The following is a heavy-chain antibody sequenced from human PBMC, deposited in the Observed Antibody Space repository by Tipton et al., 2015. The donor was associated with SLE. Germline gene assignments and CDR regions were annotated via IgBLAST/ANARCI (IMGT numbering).Heavy chain of an antibody. Sequence: TLSLTCVVYGGSFSDYSWSWIRQSPGKGLEWIGEINHSGSTNYNPSLKSRATISVDTSKIQFSLKLSSVTAADTAVYYCARGRLLEWLSTYYYYYGMDVWGHGTTVTVSS. CDR3: ARGRLLEWLSTYYYYYGMDV. CDR1: GGSFSDYS. CDR2: INHSGST. J-gene: IGHJ6*02. D-gene: IGHD3-3*01. V-gene: IGHV4-34*01.